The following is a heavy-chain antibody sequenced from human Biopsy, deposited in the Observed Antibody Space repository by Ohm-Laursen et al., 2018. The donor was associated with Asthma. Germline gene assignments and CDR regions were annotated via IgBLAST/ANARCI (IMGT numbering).Heavy chain of an antibody. CDR2: IKSKTDGGAT. J-gene: IGHJ4*02. Sequence: SLRLSCSASGFTFSNAWMSWVRQAPGKGLEWVGRIKSKTDGGATDYAAPVKGRFTISRDDSKNTLYLQMNSLKTEDTAVYYCTTGFWWTFDYWGQGTLVTVSS. V-gene: IGHV3-15*01. CDR1: GFTFSNAW. CDR3: TTGFWWTFDY. D-gene: IGHD3-16*01.